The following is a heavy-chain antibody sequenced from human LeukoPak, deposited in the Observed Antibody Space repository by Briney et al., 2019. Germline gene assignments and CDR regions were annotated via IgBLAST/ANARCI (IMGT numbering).Heavy chain of an antibody. Sequence: PSQTLSLTCTVSGGSISSGSYYWTWIRQPAGKGLEWIGRIYTSGSTNHNPSLKSRVTISLDTSKNQFSLKLISVTAADTAVYFCARERTDTSMDYWGQGTLSPSPQ. CDR1: GGSISSGSYY. J-gene: IGHJ4*02. V-gene: IGHV4-61*02. D-gene: IGHD5-18*01. CDR3: ARERTDTSMDY. CDR2: IYTSGST.